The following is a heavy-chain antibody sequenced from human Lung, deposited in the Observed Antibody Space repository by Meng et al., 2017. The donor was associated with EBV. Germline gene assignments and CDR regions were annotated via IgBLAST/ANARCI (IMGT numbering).Heavy chain of an antibody. D-gene: IGHD3-10*01. CDR2: IYYSGST. CDR1: GGSSRSISFD. CDR3: ARDHYYGSGSFYFDF. Sequence: VALNESGPGLGKPSVALSLTCCVSGGSSRSISFDWSWIRQPPGKGLEWIGYIYYSGSTDYNPSLKSRVTISLDTAKNQFSLKLTSVTAADTAVYFCARDHYYGSGSFYFDFWGQGALVTASS. V-gene: IGHV4-61*01. J-gene: IGHJ4*02.